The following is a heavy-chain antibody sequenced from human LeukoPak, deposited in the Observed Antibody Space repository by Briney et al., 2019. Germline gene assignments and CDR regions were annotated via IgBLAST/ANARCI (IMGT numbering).Heavy chain of an antibody. V-gene: IGHV3-23*01. J-gene: IGHJ4*02. CDR3: GKAQPPHYYGSGSYYPFDY. CDR1: GFTFSSYA. D-gene: IGHD3-10*01. CDR2: ISGSGGST. Sequence: GGSLRLSCAASGFTFSSYAMSWVRQAPGKGLEWVSAISGSGGSTYYADSVKGRFTISRDNSKNTLYLQMNSLRAEDTAVYYCGKAQPPHYYGSGSYYPFDYWGQGTLVTVSS.